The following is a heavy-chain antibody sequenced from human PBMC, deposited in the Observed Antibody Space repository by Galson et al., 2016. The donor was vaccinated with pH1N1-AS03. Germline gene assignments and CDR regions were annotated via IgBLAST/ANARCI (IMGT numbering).Heavy chain of an antibody. D-gene: IGHD3-16*01. Sequence: LRLSCAASGFPFSTYWMHWVRQVPGKGPVWISRINTDGSSTDYADSVKGRFAISRDNAKEMVYLQMNRLRADDTAVYYCARGGDDYIWGSYSGDYWGQGILVTVSS. J-gene: IGHJ4*02. V-gene: IGHV3-74*01. CDR3: ARGGDDYIWGSYSGDY. CDR1: GFPFSTYW. CDR2: INTDGSST.